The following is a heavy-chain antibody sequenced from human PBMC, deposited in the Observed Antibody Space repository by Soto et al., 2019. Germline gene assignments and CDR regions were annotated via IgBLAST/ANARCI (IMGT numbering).Heavy chain of an antibody. CDR1: GFTFSSYS. D-gene: IGHD3-9*01. Sequence: EVQLVESGGGLVKPGGSLRLSCAASGFTFSSYSMNWVRQAPGKGLEWVSSISSSSSYIYYADSVKGRFTISRDNAKNSLYLQMNSLRAEDTAVYYCARAPVVRYFDWSGRYDHWGQGTLVTVSS. J-gene: IGHJ4*02. CDR2: ISSSSSYI. CDR3: ARAPVVRYFDWSGRYDH. V-gene: IGHV3-21*01.